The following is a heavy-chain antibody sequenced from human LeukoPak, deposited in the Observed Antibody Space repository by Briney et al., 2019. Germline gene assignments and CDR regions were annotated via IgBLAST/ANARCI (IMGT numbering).Heavy chain of an antibody. D-gene: IGHD6-19*01. J-gene: IGHJ4*02. CDR2: IYYTGTT. Sequence: NPSETLSLTCTVSGGSISSISYYWGWIRQPPGKGLEWIGTIYYTGTTYYNPSLKSRVTISIDTSRDQFSLKLSSVTAADTAVYYCARHGAGGSGWEFDYWGQGTLVTVSS. V-gene: IGHV4-39*01. CDR3: ARHGAGGSGWEFDY. CDR1: GGSISSISYY.